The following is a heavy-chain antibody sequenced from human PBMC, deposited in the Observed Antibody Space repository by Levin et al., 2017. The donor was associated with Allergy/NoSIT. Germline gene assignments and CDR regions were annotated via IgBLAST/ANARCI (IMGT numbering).Heavy chain of an antibody. J-gene: IGHJ3*02. CDR1: GFTFSSYG. CDR2: ISYDGSNK. CDR3: ARVVVPAATDDAFDI. V-gene: IGHV3-30*03. D-gene: IGHD2-2*01. Sequence: GESLKISCAASGFTFSSYGMHWVRQAPGKGLEWVAVISYDGSNKYYADSVKGRFTISRDNSKNTLYLQMNSLRAEDTAVYYCARVVVPAATDDAFDIWGQGTMVTVSS.